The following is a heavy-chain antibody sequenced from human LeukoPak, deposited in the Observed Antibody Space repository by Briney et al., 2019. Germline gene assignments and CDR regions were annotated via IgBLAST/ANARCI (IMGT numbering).Heavy chain of an antibody. J-gene: IGHJ5*02. Sequence: PGRSLRLSCAASGFTFSSYAMHWVRQAPGKGLEWVAVISYDGSNKYYADSVKGRFTVSRDNSKNTLYLQMNSLRAEDTAVYYCARRYYYDSSGYVFDPWGQGTLVTVSS. CDR2: ISYDGSNK. CDR3: ARRYYYDSSGYVFDP. D-gene: IGHD3-22*01. V-gene: IGHV3-30-3*01. CDR1: GFTFSSYA.